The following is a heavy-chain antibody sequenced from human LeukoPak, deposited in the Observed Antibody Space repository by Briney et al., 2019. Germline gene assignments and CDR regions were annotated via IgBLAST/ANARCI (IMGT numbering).Heavy chain of an antibody. V-gene: IGHV3-48*03. J-gene: IGHJ6*02. CDR1: GFTFSSYE. D-gene: IGHD2-2*01. CDR2: ISSSGSII. CDR3: ARDRCSSTSCPKYYYYYYGMDV. Sequence: GGSLRLSCAASGFTFSSYEMNWVRQAPGKGLEWVSYISSSGSIIYYADSVKGRFTIYRDNAENSLYLQMNSLRAEATAVYYCARDRCSSTSCPKYYYYYYGMDVWGQGTTVTVSS.